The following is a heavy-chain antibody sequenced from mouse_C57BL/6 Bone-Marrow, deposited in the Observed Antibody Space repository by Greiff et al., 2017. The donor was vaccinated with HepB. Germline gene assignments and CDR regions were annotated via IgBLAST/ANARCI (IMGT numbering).Heavy chain of an antibody. Sequence: QVQLQQSGPELVKPGASVKISCKASGYAFSSSWMNWVKQRPGKGLEWIGRIYPGDGDTNYNGKFKGKATLTADKSSSTAYMQLSSLTSEDSAVYYCARRGNYVGYYAMDYWGQGTSVTVSS. CDR2: IYPGDGDT. CDR3: ARRGNYVGYYAMDY. D-gene: IGHD2-1*01. CDR1: GYAFSSSW. J-gene: IGHJ4*01. V-gene: IGHV1-82*01.